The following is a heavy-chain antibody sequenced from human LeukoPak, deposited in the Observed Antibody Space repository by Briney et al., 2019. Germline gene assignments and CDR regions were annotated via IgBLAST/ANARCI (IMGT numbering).Heavy chain of an antibody. CDR3: ARIGFRDGYNDY. CDR1: GYTFTSYD. J-gene: IGHJ4*02. CDR2: MNPNSGNT. Sequence: ASVKVSCKASGYTFTSYDINWVRQATRQGLEWMGWMNPNSGNTGYAQKFQGRVTMTRNTSISTAYMELNSLRAEDTAVYYCARIGFRDGYNDYWGQGTLVTVSS. V-gene: IGHV1-8*01. D-gene: IGHD5-24*01.